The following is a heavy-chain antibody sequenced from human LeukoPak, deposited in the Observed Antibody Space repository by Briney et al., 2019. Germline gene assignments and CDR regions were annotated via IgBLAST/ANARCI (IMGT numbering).Heavy chain of an antibody. CDR3: AKIQLWGRHDTFESFGMDV. D-gene: IGHD5-18*01. CDR1: GFTVSSNY. J-gene: IGHJ6*02. V-gene: IGHV3-66*01. CDR2: IYSGGST. Sequence: PGGSLRLSCAASGFTVSSNYMSWVRQAPGKGLEWVSIIYSGGSTYYADSVKGRFTISRDNSKNTLYLQMNSLRAEDTAVYYCAKIQLWGRHDTFESFGMDVWGQGTTVTVSS.